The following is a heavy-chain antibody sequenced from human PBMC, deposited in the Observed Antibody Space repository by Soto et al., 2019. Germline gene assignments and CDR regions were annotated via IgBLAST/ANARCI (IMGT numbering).Heavy chain of an antibody. V-gene: IGHV1-69*13. CDR3: ARYVACSGGSCHPYYYYYGMDV. D-gene: IGHD2-15*01. CDR2: IIPIFGTA. Sequence: ASVKVSCKASGGTFSSYAISWVRQAPGQGLEWMGGIIPIFGTANYAQKFQGRVTITADESTSTAYMELSSLRSEDTAAYYCARYVACSGGSCHPYYYYYGMDVWGQGTTVTVSS. J-gene: IGHJ6*02. CDR1: GGTFSSYA.